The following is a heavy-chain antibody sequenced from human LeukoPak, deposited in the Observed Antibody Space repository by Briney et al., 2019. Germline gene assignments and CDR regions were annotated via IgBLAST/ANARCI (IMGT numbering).Heavy chain of an antibody. CDR3: ATGRAYSSVDY. CDR2: LYYTGST. CDR1: GGSISSYY. J-gene: IGHJ4*02. D-gene: IGHD6-19*01. V-gene: IGHV4-59*01. Sequence: PSETLSLTCTVSGGSISSYYWSWIRQPPGKGLEWIGCLYYTGSTNYNPSLKSRVTISVDTSKNLFSLKLSSVTAADTAVYYCATGRAYSSVDYWGQGTLVTVSS.